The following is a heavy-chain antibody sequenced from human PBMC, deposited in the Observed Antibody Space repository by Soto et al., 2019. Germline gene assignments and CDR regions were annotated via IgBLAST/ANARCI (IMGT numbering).Heavy chain of an antibody. D-gene: IGHD2-8*01. CDR3: ARAGMGY. CDR2: IWYDGSNK. CDR1: GFTFSSYG. Sequence: QVQLVESGGGVVQPGRSLRLSCAASGFTFSSYGMHWVRQAPGKGLEWVAVIWYDGSNKYYADSVKGRFTISRDNSKNTLYLQMHSLRAEDTAVYYCARAGMGYWGQGTLVTVSS. V-gene: IGHV3-33*01. J-gene: IGHJ4*02.